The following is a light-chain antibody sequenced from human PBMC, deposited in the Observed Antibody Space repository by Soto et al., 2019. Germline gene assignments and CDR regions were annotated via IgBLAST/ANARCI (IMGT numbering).Light chain of an antibody. J-gene: IGKJ1*01. CDR1: QTISSW. CDR3: QHYNSYSEA. Sequence: DIQMTQSPSTLSGSVGDRVTITCRASQTISSWLAWYQQKPGKAPKLLIYKASTLKSGLPSRFSGSGSGSEFTLTIRSLQPDDFATYYCQHYNSYSEAYGQVTKVDIK. CDR2: KAS. V-gene: IGKV1-5*03.